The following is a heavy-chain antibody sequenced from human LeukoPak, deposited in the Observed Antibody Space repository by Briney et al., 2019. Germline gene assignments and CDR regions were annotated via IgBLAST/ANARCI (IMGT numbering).Heavy chain of an antibody. CDR2: MNPNSGNT. J-gene: IGHJ5*02. CDR3: ASGITIFGVVTHNWFDP. CDR1: GYTFTSYD. Sequence: ASVKVSCKASGYTFTSYDINWVRQAGGQGIEWMGWMNPNSGNTGYAQKFQGRVTITRNTSISTAYMELSSLRSEDTAVYYCASGITIFGVVTHNWFDPWGQGTLVTVSS. D-gene: IGHD3-3*01. V-gene: IGHV1-8*03.